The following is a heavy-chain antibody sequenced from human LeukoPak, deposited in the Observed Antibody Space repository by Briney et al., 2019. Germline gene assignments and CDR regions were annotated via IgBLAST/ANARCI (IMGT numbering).Heavy chain of an antibody. Sequence: GGSLRLSCAASGFTFSSYEMNWVRQAPGKGLEWVSYISSSGSTIYYADSVKGRFTISRDNAKNPLYLQMNSLRAEDTAVYYCARDPKPGYSGYEPYFDYWGQGTLVTVSS. CDR3: ARDPKPGYSGYEPYFDY. D-gene: IGHD5-12*01. CDR2: ISSSGSTI. V-gene: IGHV3-48*03. CDR1: GFTFSSYE. J-gene: IGHJ4*02.